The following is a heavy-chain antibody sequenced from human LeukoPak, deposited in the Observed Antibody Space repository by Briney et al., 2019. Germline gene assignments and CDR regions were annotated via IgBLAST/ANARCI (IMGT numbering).Heavy chain of an antibody. CDR2: INPNSGGT. CDR1: GYTFTGYY. J-gene: IGHJ4*02. V-gene: IGHV1-2*02. CDR3: ARGAGSGTYGRLDF. D-gene: IGHD3-10*01. Sequence: ASVKVSCKASGYTFTGYYMHWVRQAPGQGLEWMGWINPNSGGTNYAQKFQGRVTMTRDTSISTAYMELSRLRSDDTAVYYCARGAGSGTYGRLDFWGQGALVTVSS.